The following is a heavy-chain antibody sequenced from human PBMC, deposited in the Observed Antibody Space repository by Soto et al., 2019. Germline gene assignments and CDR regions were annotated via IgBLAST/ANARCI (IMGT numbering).Heavy chain of an antibody. CDR1: GFTFSSYG. J-gene: IGHJ4*02. CDR3: ARDRPRSDYYGSGSYSSYFDY. V-gene: IGHV3-33*01. D-gene: IGHD3-10*01. Sequence: QVPLVESGGGMVQPGRSLRLSCAASGFTFSSYGMHWVRQAPGKGLEWVAVIWYDGSNKYYADSVKGRFTISRDNSKNTLYLQMNSLRAEDTAVYYCARDRPRSDYYGSGSYSSYFDYWGQGTLVTVSS. CDR2: IWYDGSNK.